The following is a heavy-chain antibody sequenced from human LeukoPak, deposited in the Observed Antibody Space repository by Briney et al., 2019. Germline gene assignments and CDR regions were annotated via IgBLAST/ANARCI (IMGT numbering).Heavy chain of an antibody. V-gene: IGHV3-48*01. J-gene: IGHJ4*02. CDR2: ISSSSSTI. CDR1: GFTFSSYS. CDR3: AKTGLVVRGYCSSTSCSNY. Sequence: PGGSLRLSCAASGFTFSSYSMNWVRQAPGKGLEWVSYISSSSSTIYYADSVKGRFTISRDNSKNTLYLQMNSLRAEDTAVYYCAKTGLVVRGYCSSTSCSNYWGQGTLVTVSS. D-gene: IGHD2-2*01.